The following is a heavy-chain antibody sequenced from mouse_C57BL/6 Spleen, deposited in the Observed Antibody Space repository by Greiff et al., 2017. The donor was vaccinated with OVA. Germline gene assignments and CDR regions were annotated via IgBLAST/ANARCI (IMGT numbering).Heavy chain of an antibody. V-gene: IGHV1-81*01. J-gene: IGHJ1*03. D-gene: IGHD1-1*01. CDR3: ARRGSSWYFDV. CDR2: IYPRSGNT. Sequence: QVQLQQSGAELARPGASVKLSCQASGYTFTSYGISWVKQRTGQGLEWIGEIYPRSGNTYYNEKFKGKATLTADKSSSTAYMELRSLTSEDSAVYFCARRGSSWYFDVWGTGTTVTVSS. CDR1: GYTFTSYG.